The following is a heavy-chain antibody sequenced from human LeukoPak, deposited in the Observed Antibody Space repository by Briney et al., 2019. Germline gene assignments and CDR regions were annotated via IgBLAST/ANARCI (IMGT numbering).Heavy chain of an antibody. CDR1: GGSLSGYS. CDR3: ARSSRSLESSAYSFRY. Sequence: SETLSLTCAVNGGSLSGYSLNWIRQPPGKGLEWIGEITPGGIANSNPSLKSRVIMSVDTFKNQFSHKMTSLTAADTAVYYCARSSRSLESSAYSFRYWGQGNLVTVSP. J-gene: IGHJ4*02. V-gene: IGHV4-34*01. D-gene: IGHD3-22*01. CDR2: ITPGGIA.